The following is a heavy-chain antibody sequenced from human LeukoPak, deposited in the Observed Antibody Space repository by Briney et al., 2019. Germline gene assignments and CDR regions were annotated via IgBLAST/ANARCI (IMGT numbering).Heavy chain of an antibody. J-gene: IGHJ3*02. CDR2: IYSGGST. CDR1: GFTVSSNY. D-gene: IGHD3-10*01. V-gene: IGHV3-53*01. CDR3: ASFGSGSNLDAFDI. Sequence: PGGSLRLSCAASGFTVSSNYMSRVRQAPGKGLEWVSVIYSGGSTFYADSVKGRFTISRDNSKNTLYLQMNSLRDEDTAVYYCASFGSGSNLDAFDIWGQGTMVTVST.